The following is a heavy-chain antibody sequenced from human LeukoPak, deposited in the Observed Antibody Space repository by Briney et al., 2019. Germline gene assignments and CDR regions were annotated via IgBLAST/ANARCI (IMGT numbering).Heavy chain of an antibody. J-gene: IGHJ4*02. CDR3: ATHYDSSGYYYLFYFDY. CDR2: IYYSGST. Sequence: SETLSLTCTVSGGSISSGSFYWSWIRQHPGTGLEWIGYIYYSGSTYYNPSLKSRVTISVDTSKNQFSLRLSSVTAADTAVYYCATHYDSSGYYYLFYFDYWGQGTLVTVSS. CDR1: GGSISSGSFY. D-gene: IGHD3-22*01. V-gene: IGHV4-31*03.